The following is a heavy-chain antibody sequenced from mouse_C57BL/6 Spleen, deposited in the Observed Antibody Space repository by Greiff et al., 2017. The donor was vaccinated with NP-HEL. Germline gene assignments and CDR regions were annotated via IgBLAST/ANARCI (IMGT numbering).Heavy chain of an antibody. V-gene: IGHV7-1*01. CDR3: ARDKGGYYYAMDY. CDR2: SRNKANDYTT. CDR1: GFTFSDFY. J-gene: IGHJ4*01. Sequence: EVQGVESGGGLVQSGRSLRLSCATSGFTFSDFYMEWVRQAPGKGLEWIAASRNKANDYTTEYSASVKGRFIVSRDTSQSILYLQMNALRAEDTAIYYCARDKGGYYYAMDYWGQGTSVTVSS.